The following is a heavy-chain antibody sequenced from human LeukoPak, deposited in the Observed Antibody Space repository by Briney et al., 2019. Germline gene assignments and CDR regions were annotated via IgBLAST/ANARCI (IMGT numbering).Heavy chain of an antibody. CDR3: ARESRFPGLEP. V-gene: IGHV3-53*01. Sequence: GGSLRLSCAPSGFTVSRNYMSGVRHAPGGGLEWVSVIYSGGRTYYADSVKGRFTISRDNSKNTLYLQMNSLRAEDTAVYYCARESRFPGLEPRGNGTLVTVSS. CDR1: GFTVSRNY. CDR2: IYSGGRT. J-gene: IGHJ5*02.